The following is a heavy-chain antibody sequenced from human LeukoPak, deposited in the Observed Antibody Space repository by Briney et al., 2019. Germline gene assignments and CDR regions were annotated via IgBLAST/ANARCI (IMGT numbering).Heavy chain of an antibody. V-gene: IGHV4-34*01. Sequence: SETLSLTCAVYGGSFSGYYWSWIRQPPGKGLEWIGEINHSGSTNYNPSLKSRVTISVDTPKNQFSLKLSSVTAADTAVYYCARDLTTAYSSGWYYWGQGTLVTVSS. J-gene: IGHJ4*02. CDR3: ARDLTTAYSSGWYY. CDR1: GGSFSGYY. CDR2: INHSGST. D-gene: IGHD6-19*01.